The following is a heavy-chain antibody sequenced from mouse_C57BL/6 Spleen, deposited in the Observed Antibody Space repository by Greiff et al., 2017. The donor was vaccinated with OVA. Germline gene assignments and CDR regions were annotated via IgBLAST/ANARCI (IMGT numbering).Heavy chain of an antibody. CDR2: ISSGGDYI. D-gene: IGHD1-1*01. J-gene: IGHJ2*01. Sequence: EVKLVESGEGLVKPGGSLKLSCAASGFTFSSYAMSWVRQTPEKRLEWVAYISSGGDYIYYADTVKGRFTISRDNARNTLYLQMSSLKSEDTAMYYCTRDRSTTVVAKGYFDYWGQGTTLTVSS. V-gene: IGHV5-9-1*02. CDR1: GFTFSSYA. CDR3: TRDRSTTVVAKGYFDY.